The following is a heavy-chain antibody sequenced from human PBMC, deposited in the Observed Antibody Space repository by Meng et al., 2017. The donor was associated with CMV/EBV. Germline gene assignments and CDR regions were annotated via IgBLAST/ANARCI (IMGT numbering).Heavy chain of an antibody. CDR1: GGSISSYY. D-gene: IGHD3-16*01. CDR2: IYYSGST. V-gene: IGHV4-59*01. Sequence: SETLSLTCTVSGGSISSYYRSWIRQPPGKGLEWIGYIYYSGSTNYNPSLKSRVTISVDTSKNQFSLKLSSVTAADTAVYYCARGGGLTYYYYGMDVWGQGTTVTVSS. J-gene: IGHJ6*02. CDR3: ARGGGLTYYYYGMDV.